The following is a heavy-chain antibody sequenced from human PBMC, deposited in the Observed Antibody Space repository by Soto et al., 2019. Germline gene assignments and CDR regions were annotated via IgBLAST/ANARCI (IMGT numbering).Heavy chain of an antibody. CDR2: IKLDGSQT. Sequence: LRLSCTASGFTFSDYWMSWVRQAPGKGLEWVANIKLDGSQTYSVASVKGRFTISRDNAKNSLSLQMNSLRAEDTAVYYCAREGQYDFWSGYFPYYGLDVWGQGTTVTSP. CDR1: GFTFSDYW. V-gene: IGHV3-7*01. D-gene: IGHD3-3*01. CDR3: AREGQYDFWSGYFPYYGLDV. J-gene: IGHJ6*02.